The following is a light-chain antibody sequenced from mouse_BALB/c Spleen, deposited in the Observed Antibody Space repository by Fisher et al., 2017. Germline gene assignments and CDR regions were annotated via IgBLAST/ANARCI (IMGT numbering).Light chain of an antibody. CDR2: LTS. J-gene: IGKJ1*01. CDR3: SQSTHVPWT. Sequence: IVITQTPAIMSASPGEKVTMTCSASSSVSYMYWYQQKPRSSPKPWIYLTSNLASGVPDRFSGSGSGTDFTLKISRVEAEDLGVYFCSQSTHVPWTFGGGTKLEIK. V-gene: IGKV4-68*01. CDR1: SSVSY.